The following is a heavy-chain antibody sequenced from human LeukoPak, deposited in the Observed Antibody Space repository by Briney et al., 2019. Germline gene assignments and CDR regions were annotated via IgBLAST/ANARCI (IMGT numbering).Heavy chain of an antibody. J-gene: IGHJ3*02. Sequence: GGSLRLSCSASGFTFSSYGMSWVRQAPGKGLEWVSGLSGSGGTTYYVDSVKGRFTISRDNSKNTLYLQMNSLRAEDTAVYYCARVRGRGYSGQQSNPDAFDIWGQGTMVTVSS. V-gene: IGHV3-23*01. CDR3: ARVRGRGYSGQQSNPDAFDI. CDR2: LSGSGGTT. CDR1: GFTFSSYG. D-gene: IGHD5-12*01.